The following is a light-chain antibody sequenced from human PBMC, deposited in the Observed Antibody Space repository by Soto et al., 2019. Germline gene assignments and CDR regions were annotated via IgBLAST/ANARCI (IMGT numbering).Light chain of an antibody. Sequence: DIQLTQSPSFLSASVGDRVTITCRASQGISSYLAWYQQKPGKAPKLLIYAASTLQSGVPSRFSGSGSGTEFTLTISSLQPEDFAVYYCQQYGSSQWTFGQGTKVEIK. CDR2: AAS. V-gene: IGKV1-9*01. CDR1: QGISSY. CDR3: QQYGSSQWT. J-gene: IGKJ1*01.